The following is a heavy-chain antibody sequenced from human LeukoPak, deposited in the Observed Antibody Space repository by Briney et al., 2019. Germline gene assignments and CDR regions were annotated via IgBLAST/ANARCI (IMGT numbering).Heavy chain of an antibody. Sequence: ASVKVSCKASGYTFSSYAMHWVRQAPGQRLEWMGWSNTGIDNTKYSQEFQGRVTLTRDTSASTAYMELSSLRSEDMAVYYYARDRDGYFDYWGQGTLVTVSS. J-gene: IGHJ4*02. V-gene: IGHV1-3*02. CDR2: SNTGIDNT. D-gene: IGHD5-24*01. CDR1: GYTFSSYA. CDR3: ARDRDGYFDY.